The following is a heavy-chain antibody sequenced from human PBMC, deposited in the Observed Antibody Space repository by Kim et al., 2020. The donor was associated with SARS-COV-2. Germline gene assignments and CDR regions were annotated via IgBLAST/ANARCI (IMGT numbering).Heavy chain of an antibody. Sequence: SYAKKFQGRVTMTRDTSTSTVYMELSSLRSEDTAVYYCARLVRGATSEDYWGQGTLVTVSS. J-gene: IGHJ4*02. CDR3: ARLVRGATSEDY. V-gene: IGHV1-46*01. D-gene: IGHD3-10*01.